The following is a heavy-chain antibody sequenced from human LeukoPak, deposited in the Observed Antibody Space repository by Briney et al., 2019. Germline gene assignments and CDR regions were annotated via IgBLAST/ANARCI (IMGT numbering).Heavy chain of an antibody. CDR2: IYYSGST. CDR1: GGSISSYY. CDR3: ARAGYYGDSHFDY. D-gene: IGHD4-17*01. J-gene: IGHJ4*02. Sequence: SETLSLTCTVSGGSISSYYWSWIRQPPGKGLEWIGYIYYSGSTNYNPSLKSRVTISVDTSKNQFSLKLSSVTAAVTAVYYCARAGYYGDSHFDYWGQLTLVTVSS. V-gene: IGHV4-59*01.